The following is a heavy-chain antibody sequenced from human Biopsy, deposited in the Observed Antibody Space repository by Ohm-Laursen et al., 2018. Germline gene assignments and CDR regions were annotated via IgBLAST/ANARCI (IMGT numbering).Heavy chain of an antibody. Sequence: TLSLTCSVSGYSMSTYYWSWIRQSPGEGLEWIGHIYYSGSTNYNPSLQSRVVMSVDTSKNQFSLRLNSVTAADTATYYCARDRGSGWTDYWGQGTLVIVSS. V-gene: IGHV4-59*01. D-gene: IGHD6-19*01. J-gene: IGHJ4*02. CDR1: GYSMSTYY. CDR3: ARDRGSGWTDY. CDR2: IYYSGST.